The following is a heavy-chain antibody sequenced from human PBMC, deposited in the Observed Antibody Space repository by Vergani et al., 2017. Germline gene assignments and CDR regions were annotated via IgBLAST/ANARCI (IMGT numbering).Heavy chain of an antibody. D-gene: IGHD2-15*01. V-gene: IGHV3-7*01. Sequence: EVQLVESGGDFVQPGGSLTLSCAASGFTVGHYWMSWVRQAPGKGLEWVANIKEDGTEKYYLDSVKGRFTISRDTSRNAVYLQMNILRVEDTGVYYCTRSECSGTTCYGHYFDLWGHGILVTVSS. CDR3: TRSECSGTTCYGHYFDL. CDR1: GFTVGHYW. J-gene: IGHJ4*01. CDR2: IKEDGTEK.